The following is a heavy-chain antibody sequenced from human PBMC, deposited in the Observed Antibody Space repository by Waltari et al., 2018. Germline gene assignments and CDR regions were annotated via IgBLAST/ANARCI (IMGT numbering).Heavy chain of an antibody. CDR3: ADRAGAYSAAFDI. D-gene: IGHD3-16*01. CDR2: IYYSGST. Sequence: QLQLQESGPGLVTPSETLSLTCTASGGSISSSSYYWGWIRHPPGKGLEWIGSIYYSGSTYYNPSLKSRVTISVDTSKNQFSLKLSSVTAADTAVYYCADRAGAYSAAFDIWGQGTMVTVSS. V-gene: IGHV4-39*01. J-gene: IGHJ3*02. CDR1: GGSISSSSYY.